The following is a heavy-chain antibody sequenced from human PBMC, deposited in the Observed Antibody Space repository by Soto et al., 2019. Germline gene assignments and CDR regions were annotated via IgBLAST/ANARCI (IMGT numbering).Heavy chain of an antibody. CDR2: IYWNDDK. CDR3: AHRGYGDYPRDNWFDP. Sequence: SGPTLVNPTQTLTLTFTFSGFSLTTPLAGVGWIRHPPGKALEWLALIYWNDDKRYSPSLKSRLTITKDTSKNQVVLIMTTMDPVDTATYYCAHRGYGDYPRDNWFDPWGQGVPVTVSS. CDR1: GFSLTTPLAG. D-gene: IGHD4-17*01. V-gene: IGHV2-5*01. J-gene: IGHJ5*02.